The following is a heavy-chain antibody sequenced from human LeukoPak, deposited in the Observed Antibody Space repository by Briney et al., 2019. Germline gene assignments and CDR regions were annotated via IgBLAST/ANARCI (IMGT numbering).Heavy chain of an antibody. CDR3: ARDFFGNTMWQQLVPFFDY. J-gene: IGHJ4*02. CDR2: IYDSGST. V-gene: IGHV4-59*12. D-gene: IGHD6-13*01. CDR1: GGSISSYY. Sequence: SETLSLTCTVSGGSISSYYWSWIRQPPGKGLEWIAYIYDSGSTNYNPSLKSRVAISVDTSKNQFSLKLSSVTAADTAVYYCARDFFGNTMWQQLVPFFDYWGQGTLVTVSS.